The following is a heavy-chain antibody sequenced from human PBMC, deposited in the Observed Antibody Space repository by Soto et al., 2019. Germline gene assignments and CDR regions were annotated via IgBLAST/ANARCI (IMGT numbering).Heavy chain of an antibody. J-gene: IGHJ6*01. V-gene: IGHV5-10-1*01. CDR1: GYSFTSYW. CDR3: ARHLSDRNYGMDV. CDR2: IDPSDSYT. Sequence: GESLKISCKGSGYSFTSYWISWVRQMHGKGLEWMGRIDPSDSYTNYSPSFQGHVTISADTSISTAYLQWSSLKASDTAMYYCARHLSDRNYGMDVWGQRTTDTGS.